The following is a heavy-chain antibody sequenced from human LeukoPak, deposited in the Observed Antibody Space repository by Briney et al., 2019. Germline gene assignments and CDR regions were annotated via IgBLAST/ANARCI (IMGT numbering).Heavy chain of an antibody. CDR2: ISGSGGST. J-gene: IGHJ4*02. CDR1: GFAFSNNI. D-gene: IGHD1-26*01. Sequence: PGGSLRLSCETSGFAFSNNIMNWVRQAPGKGLEWISAISGSGGSTYYADSVKGRFTISRDNSKNTVNLQMNSLRAEDTAVYYCATLIVGAIKWGQGTLVTVSS. CDR3: ATLIVGAIK. V-gene: IGHV3-23*01.